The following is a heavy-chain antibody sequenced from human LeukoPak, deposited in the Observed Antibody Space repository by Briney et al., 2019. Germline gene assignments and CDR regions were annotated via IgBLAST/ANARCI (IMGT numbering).Heavy chain of an antibody. V-gene: IGHV4-61*02. J-gene: IGHJ1*01. CDR1: GGSVSSGSYY. CDR2: IYTSGST. Sequence: PSETLSLTCTVSGGSVSSGSYYWSWIRQPAGKGLEWIGRIYTSGSTNYNPSLKSRVTISVDTSKNQFSLKLNSVTAADTAVYYCARGTTVTSSGYFQHWGQGTLVNVSS. D-gene: IGHD4-17*01. CDR3: ARGTTVTSSGYFQH.